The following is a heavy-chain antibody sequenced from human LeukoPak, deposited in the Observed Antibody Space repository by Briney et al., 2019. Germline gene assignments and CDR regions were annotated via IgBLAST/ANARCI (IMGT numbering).Heavy chain of an antibody. CDR2: ISGSGGST. CDR3: ARGRGYSGYDPRYMDV. Sequence: GGSLRLSCAASGFTFSSYAMSWVRQAPGKGLEWVSAISGSGGSTYYADSVKGRFTISRDDSKNTLFLQMNNPRVDDTAVYYCARGRGYSGYDPRYMDVWGNGTTVTVS. V-gene: IGHV3-23*01. J-gene: IGHJ6*03. CDR1: GFTFSSYA. D-gene: IGHD5-12*01.